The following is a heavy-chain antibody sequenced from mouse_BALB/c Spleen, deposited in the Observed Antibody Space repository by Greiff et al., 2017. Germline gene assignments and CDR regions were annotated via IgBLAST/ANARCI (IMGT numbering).Heavy chain of an antibody. V-gene: IGHV2-9*02. CDR2: IWAGGST. J-gene: IGHJ4*01. Sequence: VQLQESGPGLVAPSQSLSITCTVSGFSLTSYGVHWVRQPPGKGLEWLGVIWAGGSTNYNSALMSRLSISKDNSKSQVFLKMNSLQTDDTAMYYCASDPNYDYGAMDYWGQGTSVTVSS. CDR3: ASDPNYDYGAMDY. CDR1: GFSLTSYG. D-gene: IGHD2-4*01.